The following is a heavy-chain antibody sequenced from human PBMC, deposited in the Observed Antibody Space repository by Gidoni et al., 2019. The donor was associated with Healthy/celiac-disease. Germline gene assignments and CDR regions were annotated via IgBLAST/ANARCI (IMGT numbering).Heavy chain of an antibody. CDR2: ISSSGSTI. CDR3: ARVRSVMDIVVVVNYYGMDV. V-gene: IGHV3-11*01. Sequence: QVQLVESGGGLVKPGGSLRHSCAAPGFPFSDYYMSWIRQAPGKGLEWVSYISSSGSTIYYADSVKGRFTISRDNAKNSLYLQMNSLRAEDTAVYYCARVRSVMDIVVVVNYYGMDVWGQGTTVTVSS. CDR1: GFPFSDYY. D-gene: IGHD2-15*01. J-gene: IGHJ6*02.